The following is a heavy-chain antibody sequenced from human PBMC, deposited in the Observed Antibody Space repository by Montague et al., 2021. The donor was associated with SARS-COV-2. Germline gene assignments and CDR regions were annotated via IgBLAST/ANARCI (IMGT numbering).Heavy chain of an antibody. D-gene: IGHD5-12*01. J-gene: IGHJ4*02. Sequence: SETLSLTCTVSGGSISTYYWSWIRQPPGKGLEWIAYINYSGITNHNPSLKSRVSVSLDTSKNHFSLNLKSVTAADTAVYYCARSGWLTRGFGSWGQGTLVFVSS. V-gene: IGHV4-59*01. CDR1: GGSISTYY. CDR3: ARSGWLTRGFGS. CDR2: INYSGIT.